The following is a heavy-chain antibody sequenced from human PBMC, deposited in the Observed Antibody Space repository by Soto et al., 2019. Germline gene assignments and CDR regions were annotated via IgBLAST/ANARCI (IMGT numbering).Heavy chain of an antibody. CDR2: IYYSGST. CDR3: ARRLRFLEWAPSDAFDI. CDR1: GGSISSYY. J-gene: IGHJ3*02. D-gene: IGHD3-3*01. V-gene: IGHV4-59*08. Sequence: SETLSLTCTVSGGSISSYYWSWIRQPPGKGLEWIGYIYYSGSTNYNPSLKSRVTISVDTSKNQFSLKLSSVTAADTAVYYCARRLRFLEWAPSDAFDIWGQGTMVTVSS.